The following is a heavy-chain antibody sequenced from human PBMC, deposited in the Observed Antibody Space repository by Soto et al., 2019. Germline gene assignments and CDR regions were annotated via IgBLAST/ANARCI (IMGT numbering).Heavy chain of an antibody. CDR2: ISPDDSDI. V-gene: IGHV5-51*01. J-gene: IGHJ3*02. Sequence: GAALNITGTGSGYSFTAYFIASVRQMPGKGLECMGIISPDDSDIRYSPSFRGQVTISADNSISTAYLQWSSLRASDTAIYYCARQLGQYSSSWYAFDIWGQGTMVTVSS. CDR3: ARQLGQYSSSWYAFDI. D-gene: IGHD6-13*01. CDR1: GYSFTAYF.